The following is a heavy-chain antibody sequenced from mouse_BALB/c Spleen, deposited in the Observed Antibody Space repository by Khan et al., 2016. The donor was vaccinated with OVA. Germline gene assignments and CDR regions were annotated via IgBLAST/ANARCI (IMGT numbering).Heavy chain of an antibody. CDR3: AKEGAYYRSDGWFAY. D-gene: IGHD2-14*01. CDR2: IIPSTDYT. J-gene: IGHJ3*01. CDR1: GYTFTTYT. V-gene: IGHV1-4*01. Sequence: QVQLKQSGAELARPGASVKMSCKASGYTFTTYTIHWVKQRPGQGLEWIGYIIPSTDYTTYNQKFKDKATLTADKSSSTAYMQLSSLTSDDSVVYYCAKEGAYYRSDGWFAYWGQGTLVTVSA.